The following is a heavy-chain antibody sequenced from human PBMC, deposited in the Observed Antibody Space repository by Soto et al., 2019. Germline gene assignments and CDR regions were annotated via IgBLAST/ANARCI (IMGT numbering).Heavy chain of an antibody. CDR2: RSYDGSNN. V-gene: IGHV3-30*03. Sequence: QVQLVESGGGVVQPGRSLRLSCAASGFTFSSYGMHWVRQAPGKGLEWVAVRSYDGSNNYYADSVKGRFTISRDNSKNTLYLQMNSLRGEDTAVYYCAIEVDSSSWYVYYWGQGTLVTVSS. CDR3: AIEVDSSSWYVYY. CDR1: GFTFSSYG. J-gene: IGHJ4*02. D-gene: IGHD6-13*01.